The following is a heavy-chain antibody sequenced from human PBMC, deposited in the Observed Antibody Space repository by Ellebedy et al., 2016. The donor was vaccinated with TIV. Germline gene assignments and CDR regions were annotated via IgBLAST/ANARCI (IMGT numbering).Heavy chain of an antibody. D-gene: IGHD6-25*01. V-gene: IGHV1-8*01. CDR3: ARGPRGWGAAGVAFNI. Sequence: ASVKVSXXASGYVFTNYDIIWVRQAPGQGLEWMGWMNPDNGNTGYAQKFQGRVTMTRDTSISTAYMELSSLKSEDTAVYYCARGPRGWGAAGVAFNIWGQGTMVTVSS. CDR1: GYVFTNYD. J-gene: IGHJ3*02. CDR2: MNPDNGNT.